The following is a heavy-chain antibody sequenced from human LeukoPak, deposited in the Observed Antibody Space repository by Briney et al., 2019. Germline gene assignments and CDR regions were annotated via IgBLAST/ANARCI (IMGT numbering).Heavy chain of an antibody. CDR1: GFTFSSYW. Sequence: HPGGSLRLSCAASGFTFSSYWMSWVRQAPGKGLEWVANIKQDGSEKFYVDSVKSRFTISRDNAKSSLYLQMNSLRAEDTAVYYCARVRAAATDYWGQGTLVTVSS. CDR2: IKQDGSEK. V-gene: IGHV3-7*01. D-gene: IGHD2-15*01. CDR3: ARVRAAATDY. J-gene: IGHJ4*02.